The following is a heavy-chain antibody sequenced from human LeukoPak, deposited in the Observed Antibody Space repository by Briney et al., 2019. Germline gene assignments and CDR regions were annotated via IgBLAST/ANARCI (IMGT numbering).Heavy chain of an antibody. Sequence: KPSETLSLTCAVSDYPISSAYYWGWIRQPPGKGLEWIGSIYHSGSTDYNPSLKSRVTISVDTSKNQFSLKLRSVTAADTAVYYCARDQAYCGGDCYFDFWAREPWSPSPQ. CDR3: ARDQAYCGGDCYFDF. CDR1: DYPISSAYY. J-gene: IGHJ4*02. V-gene: IGHV4-38-2*02. CDR2: IYHSGST. D-gene: IGHD2-21*02.